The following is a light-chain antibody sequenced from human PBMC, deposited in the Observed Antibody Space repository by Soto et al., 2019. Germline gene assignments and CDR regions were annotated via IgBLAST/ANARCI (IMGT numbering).Light chain of an antibody. Sequence: QSALTQPASVSGSPGQSISISCTGTRSDVGGYEHVSWYQQHPGKVSRLIIFDVSSRPSGVSHRFSGSKSGDTASLTISGLQAEDEADYYCSSYTSVNLYVFGTGTKVTVL. CDR2: DVS. CDR3: SSYTSVNLYV. J-gene: IGLJ1*01. CDR1: RSDVGGYEH. V-gene: IGLV2-14*03.